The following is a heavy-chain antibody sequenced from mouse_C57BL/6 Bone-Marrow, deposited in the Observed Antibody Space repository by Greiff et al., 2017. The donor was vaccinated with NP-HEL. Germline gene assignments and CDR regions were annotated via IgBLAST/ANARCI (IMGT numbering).Heavy chain of an antibody. CDR1: GFSLTSYG. CDR3: ASLLWSRRAMDY. Sequence: VQLQQSGPGLVQPSQSLSITCTVSGFSLTSYGVHWVRQSPGKGLEWLGVIWSGGSTDYNAAFISSLSISKDNSKREVFFKMNSLQANDTAIYYCASLLWSRRAMDYWGQGTTVTVSS. CDR2: IWSGGST. D-gene: IGHD2-2*01. V-gene: IGHV2-2*02. J-gene: IGHJ4*01.